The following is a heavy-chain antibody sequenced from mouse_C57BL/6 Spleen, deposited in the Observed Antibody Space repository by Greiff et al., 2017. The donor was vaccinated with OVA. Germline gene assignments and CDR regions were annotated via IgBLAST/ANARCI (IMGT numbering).Heavy chain of an antibody. CDR1: GYTFTSYG. CDR2: IYPRSGNT. Sequence: VQLQQSGAELARPGASVKLSCKASGYTFTSYGISWVKQRTGQGLEWIGEIYPRSGNTYYNEKFKGKATLTADKSSSTAYMELRSLTSEDSAVYFWARGRTGTSDAMDYWGQGTSVTVSS. V-gene: IGHV1-81*01. J-gene: IGHJ4*01. D-gene: IGHD4-1*01. CDR3: ARGRTGTSDAMDY.